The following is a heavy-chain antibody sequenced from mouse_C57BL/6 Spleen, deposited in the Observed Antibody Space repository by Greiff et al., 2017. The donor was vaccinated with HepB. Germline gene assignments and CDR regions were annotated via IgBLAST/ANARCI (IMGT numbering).Heavy chain of an antibody. CDR3: ARDPFIRGFAY. D-gene: IGHD1-1*01. Sequence: QVQLQQPGAELVKPGASVQMSCKASGYTFTSSWITWVKQRPGQGLEWIGDIYPGSGSTNYNEKFKSKATLTVDTSSSTAYMQLSSLTSEDSAVYYCARDPFIRGFAYGGQGTLVTVSA. V-gene: IGHV1-55*01. J-gene: IGHJ3*01. CDR2: IYPGSGST. CDR1: GYTFTSSW.